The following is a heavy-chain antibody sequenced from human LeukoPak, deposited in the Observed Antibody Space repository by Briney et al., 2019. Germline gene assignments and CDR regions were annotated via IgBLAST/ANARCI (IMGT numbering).Heavy chain of an antibody. J-gene: IGHJ4*02. Sequence: TSGKVSCKASRFTFTSSAVQWGPQARGQRREGRGWIVVGSGNTNYAQKFQERVTITRDMSTSTAYMELSSLRSEDTAVYYCAGTTTVTTFDYWGQGPLVTVSS. D-gene: IGHD4-17*01. CDR1: RFTFTSSA. CDR3: AGTTTVTTFDY. CDR2: IVVGSGNT. V-gene: IGHV1-58*01.